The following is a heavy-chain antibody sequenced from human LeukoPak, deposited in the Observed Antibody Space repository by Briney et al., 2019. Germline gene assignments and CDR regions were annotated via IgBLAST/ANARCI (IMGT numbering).Heavy chain of an antibody. J-gene: IGHJ6*03. D-gene: IGHD4-23*01. CDR3: ARARVVTRIHYYYYMDV. CDR1: GFTFSDYY. Sequence: GGSLRLSCAASGFTFSDYYMSWIRQAPGKGLGWVSYISSSGSTIYYADSVKGRFTISRDNAKNSLYLQMNSLRAEDTAVYYCARARVVTRIHYYYYMDVWGKGTTVTVSS. CDR2: ISSSGSTI. V-gene: IGHV3-11*04.